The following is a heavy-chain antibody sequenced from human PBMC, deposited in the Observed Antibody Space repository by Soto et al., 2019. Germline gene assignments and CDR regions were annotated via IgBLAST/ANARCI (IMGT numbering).Heavy chain of an antibody. V-gene: IGHV4-59*01. D-gene: IGHD3-10*01. Sequence: ETLSLTCSVSGDSISTYYWSWIRQPPGKGLEWIGYIYYSGSTNYNPSLKSRVIISVDTSKNQFSLKLTSVTAADTAVYYCARAMGYYASGSYFDPWGQGILVTVSS. J-gene: IGHJ5*02. CDR1: GDSISTYY. CDR2: IYYSGST. CDR3: ARAMGYYASGSYFDP.